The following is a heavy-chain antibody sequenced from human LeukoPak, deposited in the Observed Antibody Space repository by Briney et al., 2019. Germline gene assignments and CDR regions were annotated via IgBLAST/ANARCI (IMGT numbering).Heavy chain of an antibody. J-gene: IGHJ4*02. CDR3: ARGGPTSPSNCSGGSCYSAVRIEPHFDY. V-gene: IGHV4-4*09. Sequence: PSETPSLTCTVSGGSISSYYWSWIRQPPGKGLEWIGYISTSGSTNYNPSLKSRVTISVDTSKNQFSLKLSSVTAADTAVYYCARGGPTSPSNCSGGSCYSAVRIEPHFDYWGQGTLVTVSS. CDR2: ISTSGST. D-gene: IGHD2-15*01. CDR1: GGSISSYY.